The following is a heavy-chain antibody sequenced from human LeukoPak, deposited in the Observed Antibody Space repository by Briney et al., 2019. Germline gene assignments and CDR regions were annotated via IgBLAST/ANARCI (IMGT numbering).Heavy chain of an antibody. CDR1: GFTFSSYS. Sequence: GGSLRLSCAASGFTFSSYSTNWVRQAPGKGLEWVSSISSSSSYIYYADSVKGRFTISRDNAKNSLYLQMNSLRAEDTAVYYCARMMNAFWSGYTRHDAFDIWGQGTMVTVSS. CDR2: ISSSSSYI. J-gene: IGHJ3*02. V-gene: IGHV3-21*01. CDR3: ARMMNAFWSGYTRHDAFDI. D-gene: IGHD3-3*01.